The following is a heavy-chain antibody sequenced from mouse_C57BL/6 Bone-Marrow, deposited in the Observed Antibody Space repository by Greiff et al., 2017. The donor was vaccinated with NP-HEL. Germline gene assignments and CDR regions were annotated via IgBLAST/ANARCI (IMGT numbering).Heavy chain of an antibody. J-gene: IGHJ1*03. CDR3: ARRPLTFDWYFDV. CDR2: ISSGGSYT. Sequence: EVQLVESGGDLVKPGGSLKLSCAASGFTFSSYGMSWVRQTPDKRLEWVATISSGGSYTYYPDSVKGRFTISRDNAKNTLYLQMSSLKSEDTAMYYCARRPLTFDWYFDVWGTGTTVTVSS. V-gene: IGHV5-6*01. CDR1: GFTFSSYG. D-gene: IGHD1-3*01.